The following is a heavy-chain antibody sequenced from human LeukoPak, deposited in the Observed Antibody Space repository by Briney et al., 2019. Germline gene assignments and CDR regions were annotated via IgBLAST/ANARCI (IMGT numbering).Heavy chain of an antibody. D-gene: IGHD6-13*01. V-gene: IGHV3-23*01. J-gene: IGHJ4*02. CDR2: ISGSGGST. Sequence: GGSLRLSCAASGFTFSSYAMSWVRQAPGKGLEWVSAISGSGGSTYYADSVKGRFTISRDNSKNTLYLQVNSLRAEDTAVYYCAKDPSSSWSYYFDYWGQGTLVTVSS. CDR3: AKDPSSSWSYYFDY. CDR1: GFTFSSYA.